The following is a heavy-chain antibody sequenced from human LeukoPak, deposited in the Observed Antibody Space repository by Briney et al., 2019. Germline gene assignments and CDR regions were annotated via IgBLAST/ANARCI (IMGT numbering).Heavy chain of an antibody. CDR3: AKDTKQTTVTYFDY. V-gene: IGHV3-23*01. CDR1: GFTFSSYA. CDR2: ISGSGGST. J-gene: IGHJ4*02. D-gene: IGHD4-17*01. Sequence: PGGSLRLSCAASGFTFSSYAMSWVRQAPGKGLEWVSAISGSGGSTYYADSAKGRFTISRDNSKNTLYLQMNSLRAEDTAVYYCAKDTKQTTVTYFDYWGQGTLVTVSS.